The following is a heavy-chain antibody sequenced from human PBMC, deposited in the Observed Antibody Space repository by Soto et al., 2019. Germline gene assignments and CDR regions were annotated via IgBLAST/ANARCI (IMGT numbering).Heavy chain of an antibody. Sequence: GGSLRLSCAASGFTFSSYGMHWVRQAPGKGLEWVAVISYDGSNKYYADSVKGRFTISRDNSKNTLYLQMNSLRAEDTAVYYCAKMGYSYGYGDDDAFDIWGQGTMVTVSS. CDR1: GFTFSSYG. D-gene: IGHD5-18*01. J-gene: IGHJ3*02. CDR2: ISYDGSNK. CDR3: AKMGYSYGYGDDDAFDI. V-gene: IGHV3-30*18.